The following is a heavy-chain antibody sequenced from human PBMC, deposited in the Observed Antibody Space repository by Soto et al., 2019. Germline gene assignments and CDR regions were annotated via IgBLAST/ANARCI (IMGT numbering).Heavy chain of an antibody. Sequence: PGGSLRLSCAASGFTFSSYSMNWVRQAPGKGLEWVSSISSSSSYIYYADSVKGRFTISRDNAKNSLYLQMNSLRAEDTAVYYCARSYYDFWSGYPNYFDYWGQGTLVTVSS. CDR3: ARSYYDFWSGYPNYFDY. V-gene: IGHV3-21*01. CDR2: ISSSSSYI. J-gene: IGHJ4*02. CDR1: GFTFSSYS. D-gene: IGHD3-3*01.